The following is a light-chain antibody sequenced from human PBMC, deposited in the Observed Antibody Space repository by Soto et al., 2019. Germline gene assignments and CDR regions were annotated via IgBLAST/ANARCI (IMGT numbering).Light chain of an antibody. Sequence: HSVLTQPPSVSGAPGQRVTISCTGSSSNIGAGYDVHGYQQLPGTAPKLLIYGNSNRPSWVPDRFSGSKSGTSASLAITGLQAEDEADYYCQSYDSSLSGYVFGTGTKLTVL. CDR1: SSNIGAGYD. CDR3: QSYDSSLSGYV. CDR2: GNS. V-gene: IGLV1-40*01. J-gene: IGLJ1*01.